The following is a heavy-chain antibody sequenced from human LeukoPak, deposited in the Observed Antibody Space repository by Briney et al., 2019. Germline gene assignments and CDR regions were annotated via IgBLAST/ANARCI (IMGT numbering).Heavy chain of an antibody. CDR1: GGTFSSYA. CDR3: ARDFSVSDKLIQGPNWFDP. CDR2: IIPILGIA. V-gene: IGHV1-69*04. J-gene: IGHJ5*02. D-gene: IGHD5-18*01. Sequence: EASVKVSCKASGGTFSSYAISWVRQAPGQGLEWMGRIIPILGIANYAQKFQGRVTITADKSTSTAYMELSSLRSEDTAVYYCARDFSVSDKLIQGPNWFDPWGQGTLVTVSS.